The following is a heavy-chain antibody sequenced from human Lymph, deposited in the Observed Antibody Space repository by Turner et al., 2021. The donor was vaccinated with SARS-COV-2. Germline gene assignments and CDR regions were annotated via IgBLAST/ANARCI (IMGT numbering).Heavy chain of an antibody. CDR1: GFTFSSYA. D-gene: IGHD3-22*01. V-gene: IGHV3-23*01. J-gene: IGHJ4*02. Sequence: EVQLLESGGGLVQPGGSLKLSCAASGFTFSSYAMSWVRQAAGEGLEWVSTISGSGGSTYYADSVKGRFTISRDNSKNTLYLQMNSLRAEDTAVYYCAKNEMAMIVVVITLFDYWGQGTLVTVSS. CDR3: AKNEMAMIVVVITLFDY. CDR2: ISGSGGST.